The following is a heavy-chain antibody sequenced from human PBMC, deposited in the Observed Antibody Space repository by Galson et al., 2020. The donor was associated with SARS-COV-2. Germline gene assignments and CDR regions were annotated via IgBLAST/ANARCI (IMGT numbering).Heavy chain of an antibody. V-gene: IGHV3-64D*08. J-gene: IGHJ6*02. Sequence: GGSLRLSCPASGFALSSFAMHWVRQAPGKGLEYVSAISSNGGTTYYADSVKGRVTISTDNSKHVVYLQMSSLRADDTAVYYCVKDQSDFWSGYYTEWQFYYCAGMDVWGQGTTVTVSS. CDR1: GFALSSFA. D-gene: IGHD3-3*01. CDR3: VKDQSDFWSGYYTEWQFYYCAGMDV. CDR2: ISSNGGTT.